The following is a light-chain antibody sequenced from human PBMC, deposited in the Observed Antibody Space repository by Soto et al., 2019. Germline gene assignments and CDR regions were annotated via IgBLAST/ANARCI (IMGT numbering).Light chain of an antibody. Sequence: DLVVTQSPLSLPVTSGARASIQHRYTQSLLQSNGYNYLDWYLQRPGQSPQVLIYLGSNRASGVPDRFSGSGSGTDFTLKISRVEAEDVGVYYCMQALQTPLTFGGGTKVDI. CDR1: QSLLQSNGYNY. J-gene: IGKJ4*01. CDR3: MQALQTPLT. V-gene: IGKV2-28*01. CDR2: LGS.